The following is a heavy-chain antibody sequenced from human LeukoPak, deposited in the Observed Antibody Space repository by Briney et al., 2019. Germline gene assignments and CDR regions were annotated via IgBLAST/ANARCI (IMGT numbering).Heavy chain of an antibody. CDR3: ARENSNYDFWSGPQVVY. V-gene: IGHV3-48*01. J-gene: IGHJ4*02. CDR2: ISSSSSTK. Sequence: GGSLRLSCAASGFTFSSYSMNWVRQAPGKGLEGVSYISSSSSTKYYADSVKGRFTISRDNSKNTLYLQMNSLRAEDTAVYYCARENSNYDFWSGPQVVYWGQGTLVTVSS. CDR1: GFTFSSYS. D-gene: IGHD3-3*01.